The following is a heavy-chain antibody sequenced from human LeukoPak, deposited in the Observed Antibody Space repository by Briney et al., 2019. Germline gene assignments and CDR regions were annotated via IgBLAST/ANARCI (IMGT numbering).Heavy chain of an antibody. Sequence: GGSLRLSCAASVFTFSSYGMHWVRQAPGKGLEWVAVIWYDGSNKYYAASVKGRFTISRDNSKNTLYLQMNSLRAEDTAVYYCAREGTTVTTYFDYWGQGTLVTVSS. CDR2: IWYDGSNK. CDR3: AREGTTVTTYFDY. J-gene: IGHJ4*02. D-gene: IGHD4-17*01. CDR1: VFTFSSYG. V-gene: IGHV3-33*01.